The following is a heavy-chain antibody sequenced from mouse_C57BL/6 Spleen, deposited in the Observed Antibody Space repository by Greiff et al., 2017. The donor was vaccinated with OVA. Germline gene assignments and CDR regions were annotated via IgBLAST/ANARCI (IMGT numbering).Heavy chain of an antibody. CDR2: ILPGSGST. J-gene: IGHJ2*01. D-gene: IGHD2-2*01. CDR3: ARSGTMVTTGDYFDY. CDR1: GYTFTGYW. Sequence: VKLMESGAELMKPGASVKLSCKATGYTFTGYWIEWVKQRPGHGLEWIGEILPGSGSTNYNEKFKGKATFTADTSSNTAYMQLSSLTTEDSAIYYCARSGTMVTTGDYFDYWGQGTTLTVSS. V-gene: IGHV1-9*01.